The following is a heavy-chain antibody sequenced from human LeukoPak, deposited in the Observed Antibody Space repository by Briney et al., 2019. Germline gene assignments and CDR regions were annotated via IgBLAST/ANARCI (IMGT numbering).Heavy chain of an antibody. V-gene: IGHV1-18*01. D-gene: IGHD3-16*02. Sequence: ASVKVSCKASGYTFTSYGISWVRQAPGQGLEWMGWISAYNGNTNYAQKFQGRVTITRDTSASTAYMELSSLRSEDTAVYYCARGDDYDYVWGSYRYNWFDPWGQGTLVTVSS. J-gene: IGHJ5*02. CDR1: GYTFTSYG. CDR2: ISAYNGNT. CDR3: ARGDDYDYVWGSYRYNWFDP.